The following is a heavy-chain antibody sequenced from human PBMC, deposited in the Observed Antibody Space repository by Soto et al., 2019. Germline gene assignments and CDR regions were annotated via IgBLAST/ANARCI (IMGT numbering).Heavy chain of an antibody. CDR3: TTDNCRSSTCYLNY. CDR1: GIPFSTTY. D-gene: IGHD2-2*01. V-gene: IGHV3-15*07. J-gene: IGHJ4*02. CDR2: IKSKIVGETT. Sequence: GGSLRLSCAASGIPFSTTYMNWVRQAPGKGLEWVGRIKSKIVGETTDYSAPVKGRFALSRDDSKNTVSLQMNSLKSEDTAIYYCTTDNCRSSTCYLNYWGQGALVTVAS.